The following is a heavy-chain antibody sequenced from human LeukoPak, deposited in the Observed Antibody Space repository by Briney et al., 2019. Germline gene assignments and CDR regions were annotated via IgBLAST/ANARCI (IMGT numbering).Heavy chain of an antibody. J-gene: IGHJ6*02. Sequence: YYADSVKGRFTISRDNAKNSVYLQINSLRAEDTAVYYCARGARGMDVWGQGTTVTVSS. CDR3: ARGARGMDV. V-gene: IGHV3-11*01.